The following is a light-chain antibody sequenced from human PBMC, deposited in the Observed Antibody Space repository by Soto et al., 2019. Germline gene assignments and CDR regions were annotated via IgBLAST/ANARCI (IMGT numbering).Light chain of an antibody. CDR2: GAS. Sequence: EIVMTQSPATLSVSPGERATLSCRASQSVSSNLVWYQQKPGQAPRLLIYGASTRATGIPARFSGRGSGTEFTPTIDNLEPEDFAIYYCQQRSNWPPITVGQGTRLEIK. CDR3: QQRSNWPPIT. J-gene: IGKJ5*01. V-gene: IGKV3-15*01. CDR1: QSVSSN.